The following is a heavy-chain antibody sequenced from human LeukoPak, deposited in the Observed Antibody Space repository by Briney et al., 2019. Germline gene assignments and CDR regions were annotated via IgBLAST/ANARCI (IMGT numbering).Heavy chain of an antibody. V-gene: IGHV4-59*08. CDR2: IYYNGST. Sequence: SETLSLTCTVSGGSISSYYWSWIRQPPGKGLEWIGYIYYNGSTNYNPSLKSRVTISVDTSKNQFSLNLSSVTAADTAVYYCARHTLVAVSSFDYWGQGTLVTVSS. CDR1: GGSISSYY. D-gene: IGHD2-15*01. CDR3: ARHTLVAVSSFDY. J-gene: IGHJ4*02.